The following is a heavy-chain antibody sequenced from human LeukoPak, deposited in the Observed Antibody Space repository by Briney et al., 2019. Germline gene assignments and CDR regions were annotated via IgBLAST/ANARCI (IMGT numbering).Heavy chain of an antibody. J-gene: IGHJ5*02. CDR2: IIPIFGTA. Sequence: SVKVSCKASGGTFSSYAISWVRQAPGQGLEWMGGIIPIFGTANYAQKLQGRFTITADVSASTAYVELSSLRSEDTAVYYCAREGYDILTGYHYGQNWFDPWGQGTLVTVSS. D-gene: IGHD3-9*01. CDR3: AREGYDILTGYHYGQNWFDP. CDR1: GGTFSSYA. V-gene: IGHV1-69*13.